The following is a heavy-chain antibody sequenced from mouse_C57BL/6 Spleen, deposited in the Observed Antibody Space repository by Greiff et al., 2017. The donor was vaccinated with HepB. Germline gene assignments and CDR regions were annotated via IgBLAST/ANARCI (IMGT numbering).Heavy chain of an antibody. CDR1: GFTFSDYY. J-gene: IGHJ2*01. V-gene: IGHV5-16*01. CDR2: INYDGSST. CDR3: ARDRMASYYFDY. Sequence: EVKVVESEGGLVQPGSSMKLSCTASGFTFSDYYMAWVRQVPEKGLEWVANINYDGSSTYYLDSLKSRFIISRDNAKNILYLQMSSLKSEDTATYYCARDRMASYYFDYWGQGTTLTVSS. D-gene: IGHD2-3*01.